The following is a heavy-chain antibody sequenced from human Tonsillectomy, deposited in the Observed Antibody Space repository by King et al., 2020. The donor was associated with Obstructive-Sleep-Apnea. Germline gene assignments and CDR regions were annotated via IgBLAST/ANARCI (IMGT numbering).Heavy chain of an antibody. D-gene: IGHD7-27*01. V-gene: IGHV4-61*03. J-gene: IGHJ4*02. CDR3: AREHRPGTWGFDY. CDR1: GGSVSSSSYY. Sequence: QLQESGPGLVKPSETLSLTCTVSGGSVSSSSYYWTWIRQPPGKGLEWIGYIYSSGRTNYNPSLKSRVTISVDTSKNHFSLKLSSVTAADTAVYYCAREHRPGTWGFDYWGQGTLVTVSS. CDR2: IYSSGRT.